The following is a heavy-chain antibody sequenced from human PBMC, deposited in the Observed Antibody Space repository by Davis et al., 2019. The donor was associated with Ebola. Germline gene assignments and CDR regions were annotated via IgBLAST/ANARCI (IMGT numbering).Heavy chain of an antibody. Sequence: PGGSLRLSCAASGFTVSSNYMSWVRQAPGKGLEWVSVIYSGGSTYYADSVKGRFTISRHNSKNTLYLQMNSLRAEDTAVYYCAREANWGYYYYYYMDVWGKGTTVTVSS. V-gene: IGHV3-53*04. CDR1: GFTVSSNY. J-gene: IGHJ6*03. D-gene: IGHD7-27*01. CDR3: AREANWGYYYYYYMDV. CDR2: IYSGGST.